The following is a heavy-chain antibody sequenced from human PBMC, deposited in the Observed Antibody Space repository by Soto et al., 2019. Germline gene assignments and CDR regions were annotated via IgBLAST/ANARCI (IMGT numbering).Heavy chain of an antibody. J-gene: IGHJ6*02. Sequence: PCWSIRICCAASGVNFNSYSMSWVLQTPGKGPEWLTGISGSGTSTKYADSVKGRFTISRDNYKNTLNLQMNSLRAEDTAIYYCATTLTTSLYYYYGFDVWGQGTTVTVSS. CDR3: ATTLTTSLYYYYGFDV. D-gene: IGHD4-17*01. V-gene: IGHV3-23*01. CDR2: ISGSGTST. CDR1: GVNFNSYS.